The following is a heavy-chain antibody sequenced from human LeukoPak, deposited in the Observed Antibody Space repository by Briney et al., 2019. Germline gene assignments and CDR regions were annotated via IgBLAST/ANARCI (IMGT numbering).Heavy chain of an antibody. J-gene: IGHJ4*02. CDR2: IIPIFGTA. D-gene: IGHD3-22*01. V-gene: IGHV1-69*05. CDR1: GGTFSSYA. CDR3: ARGGAYYYDSSDLYIDD. Sequence: ASVKVSCKASGGTFSSYAISWVRQAPGQGLEWMGRIIPIFGTANYAQKFQGRVTITTDESTSTAYMELSSLRSGDTAVYYCARGGAYYYDSSDLYIDDWGQGTLVTVSS.